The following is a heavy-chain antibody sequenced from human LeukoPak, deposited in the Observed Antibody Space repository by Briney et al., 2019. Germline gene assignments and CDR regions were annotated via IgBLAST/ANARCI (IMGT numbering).Heavy chain of an antibody. CDR3: ASDYYDRSQY. D-gene: IGHD3-22*01. CDR1: GFTFSGYE. Sequence: PGGSLRLSCGASGFTFSGYEMNWVRQAPGKGLEWIAYICGRGVTTYFADSVKGRFTISRDDAKNLLYLQMNSLRAEDTAVYYCASDYYDRSQYWGQGTLVTVSS. CDR2: ICGRGVTT. J-gene: IGHJ4*02. V-gene: IGHV3-48*03.